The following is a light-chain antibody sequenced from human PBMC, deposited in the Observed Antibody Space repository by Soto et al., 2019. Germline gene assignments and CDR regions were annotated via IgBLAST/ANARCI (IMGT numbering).Light chain of an antibody. J-gene: IGKJ4*01. CDR2: DAS. V-gene: IGKV1-5*01. CDR3: QQYNSYSLT. Sequence: DIQMTQSPSTLSASVGDRVTITCRASQSISSRLAWYQQKPGKAPKILIYDASNLESGVPSRFSASGSGTEFTLTISSLQPVDFAPYYCQQYNSYSLTFGGGTKVEIK. CDR1: QSISSR.